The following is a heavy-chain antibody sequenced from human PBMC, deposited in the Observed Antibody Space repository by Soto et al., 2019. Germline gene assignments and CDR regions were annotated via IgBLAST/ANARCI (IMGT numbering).Heavy chain of an antibody. V-gene: IGHV1-18*04. CDR2: ISAYNGNT. CDR1: GYTFTSYG. CDR3: ARAPYSSSWYRYYGMDV. D-gene: IGHD6-13*01. J-gene: IGHJ6*02. Sequence: DSVKVSCKASGYTFTSYGISWVRQAPGQGLEWMGWISAYNGNTNYAQKLQGRVTMTTDTSTSTAYMELRSLRSDDTAVYYCARAPYSSSWYRYYGMDVCGQGPTVTVS.